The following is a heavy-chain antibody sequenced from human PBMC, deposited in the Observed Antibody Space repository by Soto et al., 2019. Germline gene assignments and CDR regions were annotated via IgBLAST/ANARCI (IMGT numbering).Heavy chain of an antibody. V-gene: IGHV2-5*02. D-gene: IGHD3-3*01. CDR2: IYWDDDK. CDR1: GFSLSTSGVG. CDR3: AHSITGYYYFYMDV. Sequence: QITLKESGPTLVKPTQTLTLTCSFSGFSLSTSGVGVVWIRQPPGKALEWLALIYWDDDKGYSPSLKSRLTLTKDTSKNQVVRTMTNMDPVDTATYYCAHSITGYYYFYMDVWGTGTTVTVSS. J-gene: IGHJ6*03.